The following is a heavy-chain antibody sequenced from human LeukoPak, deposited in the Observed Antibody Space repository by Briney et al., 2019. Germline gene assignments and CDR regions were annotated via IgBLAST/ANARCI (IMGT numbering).Heavy chain of an antibody. V-gene: IGHV1-8*01. D-gene: IGHD3-10*01. J-gene: IGHJ6*02. CDR3: ARDLYYGSGSHSYYYYGMDV. Sequence: ASVTVSCKASGYTFTSYDINWVRQATGQGLEWMGWMNPNSGNTGYAQKFQGRVTMTRDTSISTAYMELSRLRSDDTAVYYCARDLYYGSGSHSYYYYGMDVWGQGTTVTVSS. CDR2: MNPNSGNT. CDR1: GYTFTSYD.